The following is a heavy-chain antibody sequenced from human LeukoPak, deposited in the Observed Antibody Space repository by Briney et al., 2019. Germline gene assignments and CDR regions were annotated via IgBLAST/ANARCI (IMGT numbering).Heavy chain of an antibody. D-gene: IGHD4-17*01. V-gene: IGHV1-69*13. CDR1: GGTFSSYA. Sequence: AAVKVSCKASGGTFSSYAISWVRQAPGQGLEWMGGIIPIFGTANYAQKFQGRVTITADESTSTAYMELSSLRSEDTAVYCCARGIDGDYQFFYWGQGTLVTVSP. CDR3: ARGIDGDYQFFY. CDR2: IIPIFGTA. J-gene: IGHJ4*02.